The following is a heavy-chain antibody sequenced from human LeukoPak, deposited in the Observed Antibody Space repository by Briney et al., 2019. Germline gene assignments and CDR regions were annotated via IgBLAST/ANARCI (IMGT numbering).Heavy chain of an antibody. J-gene: IGHJ4*02. D-gene: IGHD1-26*01. V-gene: IGHV3-7*01. Sequence: GGSLRLSCAASGFTFSSYWMSWVRQAPGKGLEWVANIKQDGSVENYVDSVKGRFTISRDNAKNSLYLQMNSLRAEDTAVYYCAGDPVGAPYYDYWGQGTLVTVSS. CDR1: GFTFSSYW. CDR2: IKQDGSVE. CDR3: AGDPVGAPYYDY.